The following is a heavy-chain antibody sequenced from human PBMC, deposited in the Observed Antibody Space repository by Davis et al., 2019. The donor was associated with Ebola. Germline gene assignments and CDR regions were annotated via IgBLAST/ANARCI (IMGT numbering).Heavy chain of an antibody. CDR3: ARFPRSRRGHGMDV. Sequence: SQTLSLTCAISGDSVSSNSAAWNWIRQSPSRGLEWLGRTYYRSKWYNDYAVSVKSRLTINPDTSKNQFSLKLSSVTAADTAVYYCARFPRSRRGHGMDVWGQGTTVTVSS. D-gene: IGHD6-13*01. J-gene: IGHJ6*02. CDR2: TYYRSKWYN. CDR1: GDSVSSNSAA. V-gene: IGHV6-1*01.